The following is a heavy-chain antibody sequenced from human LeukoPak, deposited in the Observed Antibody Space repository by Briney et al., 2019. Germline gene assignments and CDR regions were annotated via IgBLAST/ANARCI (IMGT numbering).Heavy chain of an antibody. D-gene: IGHD3-10*01. CDR2: IYYSGST. CDR3: ASNYYGSGSLDY. J-gene: IGHJ4*02. CDR1: GSSISSYY. V-gene: IGHV4-59*08. Sequence: SETLSLTCTVSGSSISSYYWSWIRQPPGEGLEWIGYIYYSGSTNYNPSLKSRVTISVDTSKNQFSLKVSSVTAADTAVYYCASNYYGSGSLDYWGQGNLVTV.